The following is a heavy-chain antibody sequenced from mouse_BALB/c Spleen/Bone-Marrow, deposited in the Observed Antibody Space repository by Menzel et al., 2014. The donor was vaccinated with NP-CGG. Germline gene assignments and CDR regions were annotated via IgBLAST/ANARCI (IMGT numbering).Heavy chain of an antibody. V-gene: IGHV1-18*01. CDR3: ARWDWDGYAMDY. J-gene: IGHJ4*01. CDR1: GYSFTAYT. Sequence: EVKLQESGPELVKPGASMKISCKASGYSFTAYTMNWVKQSHGKNLEWIGLINPYNGRTSYNQKFKGKATLTVDKSSSTAYMEHLSLTSEDSEVYYCARWDWDGYAMDYWGQGPSVTGSS. D-gene: IGHD4-1*01. CDR2: INPYNGRT.